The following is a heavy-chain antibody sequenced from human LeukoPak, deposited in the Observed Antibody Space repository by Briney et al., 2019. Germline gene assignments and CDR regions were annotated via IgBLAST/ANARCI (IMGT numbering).Heavy chain of an antibody. D-gene: IGHD6-13*01. V-gene: IGHV3-23*01. Sequence: GGSLRLSCAASGFTFSSYAMSWVRQASGKGLEWVSAISGSGGSTYYADSVKGRFTISRDNSKNTLYLQMNSLRAEDTAVYYCASSGRSIAAAGSRYWGQGTLVTVSS. CDR3: ASSGRSIAAAGSRY. CDR2: ISGSGGST. J-gene: IGHJ4*02. CDR1: GFTFSSYA.